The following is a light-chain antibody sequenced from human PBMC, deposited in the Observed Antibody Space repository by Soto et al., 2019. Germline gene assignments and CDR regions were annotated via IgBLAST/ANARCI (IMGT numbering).Light chain of an antibody. J-gene: IGKJ4*01. CDR2: GAS. CDR1: QSVSSD. CDR3: QQYNNWPPVLT. Sequence: EIVMTQSPATLSVSPGERATLSCRASQSVSSDLAWYQQKPGQAPRLLIYGASTRATDIAARFSGSGSGTEITLTISSLQSEDFAVYYCQQYNNWPPVLTFGVGTKVEIK. V-gene: IGKV3-15*01.